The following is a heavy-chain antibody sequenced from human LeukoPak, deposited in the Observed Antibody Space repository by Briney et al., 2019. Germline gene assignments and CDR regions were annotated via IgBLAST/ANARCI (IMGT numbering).Heavy chain of an antibody. CDR3: ARHRQTRQSIAVAGIRGGYFDY. CDR1: GGSISSSSYY. J-gene: IGHJ4*02. V-gene: IGHV4-39*01. Sequence: PSETLSLTCTVSGGSISSSSYYWGWIRRPPGKGLEWIGSIYYSGSTYYNPSLKSRVTISVDTSKNQFSLKLSPVTAADTAVYYCARHRQTRQSIAVAGIRGGYFDYWGQGTLVTVSS. D-gene: IGHD6-19*01. CDR2: IYYSGST.